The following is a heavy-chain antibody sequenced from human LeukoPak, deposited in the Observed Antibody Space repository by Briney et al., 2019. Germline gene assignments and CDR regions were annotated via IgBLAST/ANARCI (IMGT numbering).Heavy chain of an antibody. V-gene: IGHV5-51*01. CDR1: GYSFTSYW. Sequence: PGESLKISCKGSGYSFTSYWIGWVRQMPGRGLEWMGIIYPGDSDTRYSPSFQGQVTISADKSISTAYLQWSSLKASDTAIYYCARVQKSGGHNHGIDVWGQGTTVTVSS. D-gene: IGHD2-15*01. CDR2: IYPGDSDT. J-gene: IGHJ6*02. CDR3: ARVQKSGGHNHGIDV.